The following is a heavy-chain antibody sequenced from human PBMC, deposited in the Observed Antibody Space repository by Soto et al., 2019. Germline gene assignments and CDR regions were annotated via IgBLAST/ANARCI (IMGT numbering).Heavy chain of an antibody. Sequence: GGSLRLSCAASGFTFSSYSMNWVRQAPGKGLEWVSSISSSSGCIYYADSVKGRFTISRDNAKNSLYLQMNSLRAEDTAVYYCARDPTIFGVVTYYYGMDVWGQGTPVTVSS. CDR3: ARDPTIFGVVTYYYGMDV. CDR2: ISSSSGCI. V-gene: IGHV3-21*01. D-gene: IGHD3-3*01. J-gene: IGHJ6*02. CDR1: GFTFSSYS.